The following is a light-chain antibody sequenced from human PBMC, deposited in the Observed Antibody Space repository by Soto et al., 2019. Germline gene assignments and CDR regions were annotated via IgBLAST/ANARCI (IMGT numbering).Light chain of an antibody. J-gene: IGLJ1*01. CDR1: ALPTQS. CDR3: QSADSSGTYYV. CDR2: EDG. V-gene: IGLV3-25*02. Sequence: SYELTQPPSVPVSPGQTARLTCSGAALPTQSASWHQQKPGQAPVLVIYEDGERPSGIPERCSGSSSGTTVTLTISGVQAEDEADYYCQSADSSGTYYVFGTGTKVTAL.